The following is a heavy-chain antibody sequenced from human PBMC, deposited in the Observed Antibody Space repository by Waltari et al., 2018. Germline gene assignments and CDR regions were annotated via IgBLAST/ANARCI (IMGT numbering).Heavy chain of an antibody. V-gene: IGHV1-2*06. J-gene: IGHJ4*02. CDR3: ARIKSGYDWGPGDY. D-gene: IGHD5-12*01. CDR1: GYTFTGCY. CDR2: INPNSGGT. Sequence: QVQLVQSGAAGTKPGASVTVYCKASGYTFTGCYMPWRRQAPGQGLEWMGRINPNSGGTNYAQKFQGRVTMTRDTSISTAYMELSRLRSDDTAVYYCARIKSGYDWGPGDYWGQGTLVTVSS.